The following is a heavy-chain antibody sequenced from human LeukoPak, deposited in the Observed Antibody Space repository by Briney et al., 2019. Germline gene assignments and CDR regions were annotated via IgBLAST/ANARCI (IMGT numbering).Heavy chain of an antibody. J-gene: IGHJ4*02. V-gene: IGHV4-59*01. D-gene: IGHD3-3*01. Sequence: SETLSLTCNVSGASLSDYYWGWIRQSPAKGLEWLGYISDTGKTDYNPSLNSRGTLSLDTSKNQSSLRLASVTAADTAVYYCVTGYYEPFDNWGQGTLVTVSS. CDR3: VTGYYEPFDN. CDR2: ISDTGKT. CDR1: GASLSDYY.